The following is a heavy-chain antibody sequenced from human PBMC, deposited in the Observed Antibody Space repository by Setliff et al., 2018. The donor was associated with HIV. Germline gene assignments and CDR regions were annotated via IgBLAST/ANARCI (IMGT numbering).Heavy chain of an antibody. J-gene: IGHJ4*02. CDR2: ISSSGSLYT. CDR1: GFTFSDYY. D-gene: IGHD6-19*01. Sequence: GSLRLSCAASGFTFSDYYMNWIRQAPGKGLEWVSYISSSGSLYTNYADSVKGRFTISRDNAKNSLYLQMDSLRAEDTAVYYCARDRGGTAMADWGQGTLVTVSS. V-gene: IGHV3-11*06. CDR3: ARDRGGTAMAD.